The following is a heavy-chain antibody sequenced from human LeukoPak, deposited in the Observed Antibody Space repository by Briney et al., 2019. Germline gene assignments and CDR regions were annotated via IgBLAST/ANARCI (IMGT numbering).Heavy chain of an antibody. CDR3: VKQMYYDFWSGSGGFDY. CDR2: ISSNGGST. V-gene: IGHV3-64D*06. Sequence: PGGSLRLSCSASGFTFSSYAMHWVRQAPGKGLEYVSAISSNGGSTYYADSVKGRFTISRDNSKNTLYLRMSSLRAEDTAVYYCVKQMYYDFWSGSGGFDYWGQGTLVTVSS. D-gene: IGHD3-3*01. J-gene: IGHJ4*02. CDR1: GFTFSSYA.